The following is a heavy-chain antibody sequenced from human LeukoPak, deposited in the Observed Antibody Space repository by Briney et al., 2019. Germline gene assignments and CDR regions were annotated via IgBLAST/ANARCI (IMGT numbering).Heavy chain of an antibody. V-gene: IGHV3-53*05. CDR2: TGSGGRT. D-gene: IGHD3-22*01. CDR3: ARDLYHYDSSGYFDY. Sequence: VYVTGSGGRTYYADSVKGRFTISRDNSKNTLYLQMNSLRTGDTAVYYCARDLYHYDSSGYFDYWGQGTRVTVSS. J-gene: IGHJ4*02.